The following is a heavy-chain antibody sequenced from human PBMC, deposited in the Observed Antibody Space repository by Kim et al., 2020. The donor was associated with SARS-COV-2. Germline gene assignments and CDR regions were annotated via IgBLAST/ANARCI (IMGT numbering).Heavy chain of an antibody. D-gene: IGHD5-12*01. CDR2: IKSKTDGGTT. J-gene: IGHJ6*02. CDR3: TTDRLVATIFYYYYGMDV. CDR1: GFTFSNAW. Sequence: GGSLRLSCAASGFTFSNAWMSWVRQAPGKGLEWVGRIKSKTDGGTTDYAAPVKGRFTISRDDSKNTLYLQMNSLKTEDTAVYYCTTDRLVATIFYYYYGMDVWGQETTVTVSS. V-gene: IGHV3-15*01.